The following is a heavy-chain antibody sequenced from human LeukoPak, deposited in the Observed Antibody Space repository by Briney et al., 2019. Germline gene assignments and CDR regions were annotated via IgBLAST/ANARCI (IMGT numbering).Heavy chain of an antibody. CDR3: ARGGYDSSGYYSDY. CDR1: GGSFSGYY. CDR2: INHSGST. V-gene: IGHV4-34*01. D-gene: IGHD3-22*01. Sequence: PSETLCLTCAVYGGSFSGYYWSWIRQPPGKGLEWIGEINHSGSTNYNPSLKSRVTISVDTSKNQFSLKLSSVTAADTAVYYCARGGYDSSGYYSDYWGQGTLVTVSS. J-gene: IGHJ4*02.